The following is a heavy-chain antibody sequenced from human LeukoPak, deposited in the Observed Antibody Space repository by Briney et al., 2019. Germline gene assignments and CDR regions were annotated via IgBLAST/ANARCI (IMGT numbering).Heavy chain of an antibody. CDR3: ARRDSSSSIDY. CDR2: IYYTGGT. Sequence: SETLSLTCSVSGGSITTSSYYWGWIRQPPEKGLEWIGSIYYTGGTYYSPSLKSRVTISVDTSKNQFSLKLSSVTAADTAVYYCARRDSSSSIDYWGQGTLVTVSS. J-gene: IGHJ4*02. V-gene: IGHV4-39*07. CDR1: GGSITTSSYY. D-gene: IGHD6-6*01.